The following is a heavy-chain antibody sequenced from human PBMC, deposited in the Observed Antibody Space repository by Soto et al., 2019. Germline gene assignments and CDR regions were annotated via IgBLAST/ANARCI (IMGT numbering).Heavy chain of an antibody. J-gene: IGHJ3*02. CDR1: GFTFSSYG. CDR2: ISYDGSNK. V-gene: IGHV3-30*18. CDR3: AKTRGRNDPKNAFDI. D-gene: IGHD3-16*01. Sequence: GGSLRLSCAASGFTFSSYGMHWVRQAPGKGLEWVAVISYDGSNKYYADSVKGRFTISRDNSKNTLYLQMNSLRAEDTAVYYCAKTRGRNDPKNAFDIWGQGTMVTVSS.